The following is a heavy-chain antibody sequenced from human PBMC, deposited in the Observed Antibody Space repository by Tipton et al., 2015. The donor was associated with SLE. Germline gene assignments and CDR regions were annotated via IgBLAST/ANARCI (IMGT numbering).Heavy chain of an antibody. D-gene: IGHD7-27*01. CDR2: IYYSGRT. J-gene: IGHJ2*01. CDR3: ARSTGAETWYFDL. Sequence: TLSLTCTVSGGSISSSNNYWDWLRQPPGKGLEWIGTIYYSGRTDYNPSLKSRVTMSVDTSMNQFSLKLSSVTAADTAVYYCARSTGAETWYFDLWGRGTRVAVSS. V-gene: IGHV4-39*07. CDR1: GGSISSSNNY.